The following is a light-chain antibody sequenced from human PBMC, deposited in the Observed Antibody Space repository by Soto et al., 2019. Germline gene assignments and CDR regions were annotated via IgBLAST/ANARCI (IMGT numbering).Light chain of an antibody. CDR2: DVS. CDR3: QSYRNFSWT. CDR1: QSVSAW. Sequence: DIQMTQSPSGLSNSVGHTVTITCRASQSVSAWLAWYQQKTGKAPKFLMYDVSTLESGVPSRFSGSGSGTEFTLTITSLQPDELATYYCQSYRNFSWTLGQWKKVEI. V-gene: IGKV1-5*01. J-gene: IGKJ1*01.